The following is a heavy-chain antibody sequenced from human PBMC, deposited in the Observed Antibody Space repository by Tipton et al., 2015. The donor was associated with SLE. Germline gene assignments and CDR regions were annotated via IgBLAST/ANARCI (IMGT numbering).Heavy chain of an antibody. CDR1: SFSVSRDYY. J-gene: IGHJ4*02. CDR3: AREGVEIVAN. CDR2: IYHSGST. Sequence: TLSLTCAVSSFSVSRDYYWGWVRQSPGKGLEWLGSIYHSGSTYYNPSLKSRVTISVDTSKSQFSLKLSSVTAADTAVYYCAREGVEIVANWGKGTLVSVSS. V-gene: IGHV4-38-2*02. D-gene: IGHD5-24*01.